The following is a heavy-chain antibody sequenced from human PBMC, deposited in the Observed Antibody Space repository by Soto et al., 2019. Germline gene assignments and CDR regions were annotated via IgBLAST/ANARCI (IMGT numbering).Heavy chain of an antibody. V-gene: IGHV4-30-4*01. CDR1: GGSISSGDYY. J-gene: IGHJ5*02. CDR2: IYYSGST. D-gene: IGHD4-17*01. CDR3: ACVADYGGNSFLA. Sequence: SSETLSLTCTVSGGSISSGDYYWCWIRQPPGKGLEWIGYIYYSGSTYYNPSLKSRVTISVDTSKNQFSLKLSSVTAADTAVYYCACVADYGGNSFLASGQGILVTVSS.